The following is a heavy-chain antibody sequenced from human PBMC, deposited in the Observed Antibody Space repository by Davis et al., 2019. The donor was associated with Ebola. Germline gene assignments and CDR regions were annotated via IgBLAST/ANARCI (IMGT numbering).Heavy chain of an antibody. V-gene: IGHV4-4*02. Sequence: MPGGSLRLSCAVSGGSISSSNWWSWVRQPPGKGLEWIGEIYHSGSTNYNPSLKSRVTISVDKSKNQFSLKLSSVTAADTAVYYCARRLGDFDWVALDYWGQGTLVTVSS. J-gene: IGHJ4*02. CDR3: ARRLGDFDWVALDY. D-gene: IGHD3-9*01. CDR1: GGSISSSNW. CDR2: IYHSGST.